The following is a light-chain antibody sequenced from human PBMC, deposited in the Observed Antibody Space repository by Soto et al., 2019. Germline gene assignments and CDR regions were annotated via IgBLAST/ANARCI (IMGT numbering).Light chain of an antibody. CDR3: SSYKDSSNYV. CDR2: EVS. V-gene: IGLV2-14*01. CDR1: SSDVGGYDY. Sequence: QSALTPPASVSESPGHAITISYPGSSSDVGGYDYVSWYQQHPGKAPKLMISEVSNRPSGVSNRFSGSKSGNTASLTISGLQAEDEADYYCSSYKDSSNYVFGTGNKGTVL. J-gene: IGLJ1*01.